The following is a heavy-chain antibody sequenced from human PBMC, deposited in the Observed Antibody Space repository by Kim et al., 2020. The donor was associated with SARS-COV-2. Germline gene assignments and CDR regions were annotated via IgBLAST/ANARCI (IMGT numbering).Heavy chain of an antibody. D-gene: IGHD3-22*01. CDR2: IIPIFGTA. V-gene: IGHV1-69*13. Sequence: SVKVSYKASGGTFSSYAISWVRQAPGQGLEWMGGIIPIFGTANYAQKFQGRVTITADESTSTAYMELSSLRSEDTAVYYCARESSLRYYYDSSGAGFGYWGQGTLVTVSS. J-gene: IGHJ4*02. CDR3: ARESSLRYYYDSSGAGFGY. CDR1: GGTFSSYA.